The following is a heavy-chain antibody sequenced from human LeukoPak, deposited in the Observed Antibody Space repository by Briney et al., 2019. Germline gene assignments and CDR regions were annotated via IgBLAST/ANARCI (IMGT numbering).Heavy chain of an antibody. V-gene: IGHV4-59*01. CDR1: GASINTYY. CDR2: IHNTGGS. J-gene: IGHJ5*02. Sequence: SETLSLTCTVSGASINTYYWIWLRQPPGKGLEWIGYIHNTGGSNSNPSLKSRVTMSLDTSRNQFSLRLTSVTAADTAVYYCARGPTNWFGELLGNWFDPWGQGILVTVSS. CDR3: ARGPTNWFGELLGNWFDP. D-gene: IGHD3-10*01.